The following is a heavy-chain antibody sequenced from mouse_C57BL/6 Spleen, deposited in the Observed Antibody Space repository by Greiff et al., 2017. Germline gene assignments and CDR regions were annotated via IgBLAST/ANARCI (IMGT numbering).Heavy chain of an antibody. J-gene: IGHJ2*01. D-gene: IGHD3-3*01. Sequence: QVHVKQSGAELARPGASVKLSCKASGYTFTSYGISWVKQRTGQGLEWIGEIYPRSGNTYYNEKFKGKATLTADKSSSTAYMELRSLTSEDSAVYFCARLELGQDYWGQGTTLTVSS. V-gene: IGHV1-81*01. CDR1: GYTFTSYG. CDR3: ARLELGQDY. CDR2: IYPRSGNT.